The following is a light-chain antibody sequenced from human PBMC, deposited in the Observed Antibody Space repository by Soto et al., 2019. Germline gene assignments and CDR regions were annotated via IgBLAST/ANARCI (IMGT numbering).Light chain of an antibody. J-gene: IGLJ1*01. Sequence: NSMLTQPHSVSESPGKTVTISCTRSSGSIASNYVQWYQQRPGSSPTTVIYEDNQRPSGVPDRFSGSIDSSSNSASLTISGLKTEDQACYYCQSYDSSQRIFGTGTKLTVL. V-gene: IGLV6-57*01. CDR3: QSYDSSQRI. CDR1: SGSIASNY. CDR2: EDN.